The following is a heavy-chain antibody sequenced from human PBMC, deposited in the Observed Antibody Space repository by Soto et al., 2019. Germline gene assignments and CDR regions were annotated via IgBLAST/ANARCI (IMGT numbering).Heavy chain of an antibody. J-gene: IGHJ4*02. Sequence: GASLKISCKGFGYSFTTYWIGWVRQMPGKGLEWMGIIYPGDFDTRYSPSFGGQVTISADNSIGTAYLQWSSLKASDTAMYYCARASWTFVDHYHFDYWGQGTLVPVS. CDR1: GYSFTTYW. D-gene: IGHD3-3*02. CDR3: ARASWTFVDHYHFDY. CDR2: IYPGDFDT. V-gene: IGHV5-51*01.